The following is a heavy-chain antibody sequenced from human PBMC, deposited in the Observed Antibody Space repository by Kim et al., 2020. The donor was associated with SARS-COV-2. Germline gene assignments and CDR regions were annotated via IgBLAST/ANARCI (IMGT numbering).Heavy chain of an antibody. D-gene: IGHD3-22*01. V-gene: IGHV3-23*01. Sequence: GGSLRLSCVTSGFTFSAYAMNWVRQAPGKGLEWVSSISASDSHTYYADSVRGRFTISRDNSKNTLFLQLNSLRVEDTALYYCVKVDYYDGSGFFYDCWGQGTPVAVS. J-gene: IGHJ4*02. CDR2: ISASDSHT. CDR3: VKVDYYDGSGFFYDC. CDR1: GFTFSAYA.